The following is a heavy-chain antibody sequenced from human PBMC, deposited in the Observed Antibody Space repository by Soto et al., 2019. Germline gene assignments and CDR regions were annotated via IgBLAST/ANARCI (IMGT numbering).Heavy chain of an antibody. Sequence: ASVKVSCKASGYTFTSYGISWVRQAPGQGLEWMGWISAYNGNTNYAQKLQGRVTMTTDTSTSTAYMELRSLRSDDTAVYYCARDRTLGFLEWLRRESFDYWGQGTLVIV. CDR2: ISAYNGNT. CDR1: GYTFTSYG. D-gene: IGHD3-3*01. J-gene: IGHJ4*02. V-gene: IGHV1-18*01. CDR3: ARDRTLGFLEWLRRESFDY.